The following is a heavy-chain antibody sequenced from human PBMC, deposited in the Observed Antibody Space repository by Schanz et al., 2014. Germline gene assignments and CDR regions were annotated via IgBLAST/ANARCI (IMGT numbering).Heavy chain of an antibody. J-gene: IGHJ5*02. CDR1: GFSFSDYW. CDR2: IKEDGSQK. Sequence: VHLVESGGGVVQPGGSLRLSCAASGFSFSDYWMGWVRQAPGKGLEWVANIKEDGSQKDYEDSLKGRFTISRDNAKNSLYLQMNSLRVVDTAVYYCARGRGPFDPWGQGTLVTVFS. CDR3: ARGRGPFDP. V-gene: IGHV3-7*01. D-gene: IGHD3-10*01.